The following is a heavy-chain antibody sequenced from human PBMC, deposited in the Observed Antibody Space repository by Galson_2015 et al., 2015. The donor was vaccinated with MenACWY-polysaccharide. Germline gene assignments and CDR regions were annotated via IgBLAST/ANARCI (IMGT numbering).Heavy chain of an antibody. CDR3: ARGWSYSSSRFDS. J-gene: IGHJ4*02. Sequence: SLRLSCAASGFTFSSYAMHWVRQAPGKGLEWVAVISYDGSNKYYADSVKGRFTISRDNSKNTLYLQMNSLRAEDTAVYYCARGWSYSSSRFDSWGQGTLVTVSS. CDR1: GFTFSSYA. V-gene: IGHV3-30-3*01. CDR2: ISYDGSNK. D-gene: IGHD6-6*01.